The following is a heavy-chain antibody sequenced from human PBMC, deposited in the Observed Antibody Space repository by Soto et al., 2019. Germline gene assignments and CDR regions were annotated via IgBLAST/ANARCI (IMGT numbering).Heavy chain of an antibody. CDR1: GFTFSSYW. CDR2: IKEDGSEQ. CDR3: ARLTAAGGVDQFDY. D-gene: IGHD6-13*01. J-gene: IGHJ4*02. V-gene: IGHV3-7*05. Sequence: EVQLEESGGGLVQPGGSLRLSCAASGFTFSSYWMTWVRQAPGKGLEWVANIKEDGSEQYQVDSVKGRFTFSRDNAKKTLYLQMNSLRVEDTAVYYCARLTAAGGVDQFDYWRQGTLVTVSS.